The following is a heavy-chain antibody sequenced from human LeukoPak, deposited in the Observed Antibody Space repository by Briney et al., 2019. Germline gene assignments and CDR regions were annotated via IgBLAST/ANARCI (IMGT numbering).Heavy chain of an antibody. CDR2: IIPIFGTA. V-gene: IGHV1-69*05. CDR1: GGTFSSYA. J-gene: IGHJ4*02. CDR3: ARGTGNGYNFDY. D-gene: IGHD5-24*01. Sequence: SVKVSCKASGGTFSSYAISWVRQTPGQGLEWMGGIIPIFGTANYAQKFQGRVTITTDESTSTAYMELSSLRSEDTAVYYCARGTGNGYNFDYWGQGTLVTVSS.